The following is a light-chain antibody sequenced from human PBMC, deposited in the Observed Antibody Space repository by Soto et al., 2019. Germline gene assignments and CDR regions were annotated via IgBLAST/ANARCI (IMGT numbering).Light chain of an antibody. J-gene: IGLJ2*01. Sequence: QPVLTQPASVSGSPGQSITISCTGTSSDVGGYNYVSWYQHHPGKAPKLMIYDVSNRPSGVSNRFSGSKSGNTASLTISGLQAEDEADYYSSSYTSTNTVIFGGGTKLTVL. V-gene: IGLV2-14*03. CDR2: DVS. CDR1: SSDVGGYNY. CDR3: SSYTSTNTVI.